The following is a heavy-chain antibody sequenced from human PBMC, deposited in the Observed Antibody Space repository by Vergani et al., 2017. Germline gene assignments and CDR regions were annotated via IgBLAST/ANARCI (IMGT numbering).Heavy chain of an antibody. J-gene: IGHJ4*02. CDR1: GVSISSSSYY. V-gene: IGHV4-39*07. D-gene: IGHD4-23*01. Sequence: QLQLQESGPGLVKPSETLSLTCTVSGVSISSSSYYWGWIRQPPGKGLEWIGSIYYSGSTYYNPSLKSRVTISVDTSKNQFSLKLSSVTAADTAVYCCAGVASPYGGTTVDWWGEGTVVTVSS. CDR2: IYYSGST. CDR3: AGVASPYGGTTVDW.